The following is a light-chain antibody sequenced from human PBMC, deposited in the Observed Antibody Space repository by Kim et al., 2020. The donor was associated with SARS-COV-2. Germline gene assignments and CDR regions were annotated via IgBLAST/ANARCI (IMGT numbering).Light chain of an antibody. CDR2: NNN. CDR3: QSYDSSLSAAV. V-gene: IGLV1-40*01. CDR1: RFNIGGCFD. J-gene: IGLJ7*01. Sequence: QSVLTQPPSVSGAPGQRVTISCTGGRFNIGGCFDVHWYQHLPGAAPKLLIYNNNNRPSGVPERFAGSKSGTSASLAITGLQAEDEAVYYWQSYDSSLSAAVFGGGTQLTVL.